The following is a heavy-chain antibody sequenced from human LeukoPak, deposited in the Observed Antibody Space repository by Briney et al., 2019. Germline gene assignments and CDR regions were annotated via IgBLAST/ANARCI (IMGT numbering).Heavy chain of an antibody. Sequence: GGSLRLSCATSGFTFSSYGMHWVRQAPGKGLEWVAVIWYDGSNKYYADSVKGRFTISRDNSKNTLYLQTNSLRAEDTAVYYCARGGTVTKPYYYGMDVWGQGTTVTVSS. J-gene: IGHJ6*02. CDR2: IWYDGSNK. CDR1: GFTFSSYG. CDR3: ARGGTVTKPYYYGMDV. V-gene: IGHV3-33*01. D-gene: IGHD4-17*01.